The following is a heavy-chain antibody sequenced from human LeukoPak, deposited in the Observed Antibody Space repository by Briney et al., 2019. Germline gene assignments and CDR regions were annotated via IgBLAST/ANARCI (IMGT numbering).Heavy chain of an antibody. CDR3: AKDHYYDSSGYIHDYNWFDP. CDR1: GFTFSSYA. V-gene: IGHV3-23*01. Sequence: PGGSLRLSCAASGFTFSSYAMSWVRQAPGKGLEWVSAISGSGGSTYYADSVKGRFTISRDNSKNTLYLQMNSLRAEDTAVYYCAKDHYYDSSGYIHDYNWFDPWGQGTLVNVSS. CDR2: ISGSGGST. D-gene: IGHD3-22*01. J-gene: IGHJ5*02.